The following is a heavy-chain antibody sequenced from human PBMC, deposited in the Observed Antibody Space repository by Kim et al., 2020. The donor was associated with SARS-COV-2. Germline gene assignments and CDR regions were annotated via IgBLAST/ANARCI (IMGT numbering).Heavy chain of an antibody. CDR2: ISSSSSYI. V-gene: IGHV3-21*01. CDR3: ARAPPGGTYAIDY. J-gene: IGHJ4*02. Sequence: GGSLRLSCAASGFTFSSYNMNWVRQAPGRGLEWVSSISSSSSYIYYADSMKGRFTISRDNAKNSLYLQMNSLRAEDTAVYYCARAPPGGTYAIDYWGQGTLVTVSS. CDR1: GFTFSSYN. D-gene: IGHD1-26*01.